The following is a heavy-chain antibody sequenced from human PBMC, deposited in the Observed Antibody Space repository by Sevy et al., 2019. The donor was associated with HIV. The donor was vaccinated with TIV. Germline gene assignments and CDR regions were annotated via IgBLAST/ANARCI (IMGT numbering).Heavy chain of an antibody. Sequence: KQSQTLSLTCAISGDSVSSNTAAWNWIRQSPSRGLEWLGRTYYRSRWLYEYAVSVKSRITMNADTSKNQFSLHLNSVSPEDTAIYYCARVDHNWDYGITSYLHTFDIWGQGTMVTVSS. V-gene: IGHV6-1*01. J-gene: IGHJ3*02. D-gene: IGHD4-17*01. CDR1: GDSVSSNTAA. CDR2: TYYRSRWLY. CDR3: ARVDHNWDYGITSYLHTFDI.